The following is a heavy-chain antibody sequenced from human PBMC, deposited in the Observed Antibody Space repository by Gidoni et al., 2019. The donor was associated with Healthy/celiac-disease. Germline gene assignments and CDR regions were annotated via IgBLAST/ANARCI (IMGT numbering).Heavy chain of an antibody. J-gene: IGHJ2*01. CDR1: GGSFSGYY. CDR3: ARGRPPREYRGRWYFDL. D-gene: IGHD2-2*01. Sequence: QVQLQQWGAGLLKPSETLSLTCAVYGGSFSGYYWSWIRQPPGKGLEWIGEINHSGSTNYNPSLKSRVTISVDTSKNQFSLKLSSVTAADTAVYYCARGRPPREYRGRWYFDLWGRGTLVTVSS. V-gene: IGHV4-34*01. CDR2: INHSGST.